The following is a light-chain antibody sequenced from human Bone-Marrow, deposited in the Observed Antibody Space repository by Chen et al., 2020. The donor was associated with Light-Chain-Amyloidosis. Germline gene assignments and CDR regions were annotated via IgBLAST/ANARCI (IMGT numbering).Light chain of an antibody. J-gene: IGLJ3*02. V-gene: IGLV3-21*02. Sequence: SYVLTQPYSVSGAPGQTATIACGGNNIGSTSVHWYQQTPGQAPLLVVYDDSDRPSGIPERLSGSHSGNTATLTISRFEAADEADSYCQVWDRSSDRPVFAGWPKLTVL. CDR2: DDS. CDR3: QVWDRSSDRPV. CDR1: NIGSTS.